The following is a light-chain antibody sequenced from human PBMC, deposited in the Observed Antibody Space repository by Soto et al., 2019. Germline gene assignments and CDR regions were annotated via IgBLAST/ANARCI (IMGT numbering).Light chain of an antibody. CDR1: QSVTSY. CDR2: AAS. CDR3: QQSYTPQYT. V-gene: IGKV1-39*01. Sequence: DIQMTQSPSSLSASIGDRVTITCRASQSVTSYLNWYQQKPGKAPTLLIYAASSLHSGVPSRFRGGGSGTDFTLTISSLQTEDVATYYCQQSYTPQYTFGQGTKLEIK. J-gene: IGKJ2*01.